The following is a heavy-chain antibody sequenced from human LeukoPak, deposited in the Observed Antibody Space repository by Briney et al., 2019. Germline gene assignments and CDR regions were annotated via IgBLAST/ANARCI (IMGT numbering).Heavy chain of an antibody. Sequence: GESLKFSCKGSGFSFTSYWIGWVRQLPGKGLEWMGIIYPGDSDTRYSPSFQGQVIISADKSIRTAYLQWSSLKASDTAMYYCVREGVLASMGGPYNWFDPWGPGTLVTVSS. J-gene: IGHJ5*02. D-gene: IGHD2-2*01. CDR2: IYPGDSDT. CDR1: GFSFTSYW. V-gene: IGHV5-51*01. CDR3: VREGVLASMGGPYNWFDP.